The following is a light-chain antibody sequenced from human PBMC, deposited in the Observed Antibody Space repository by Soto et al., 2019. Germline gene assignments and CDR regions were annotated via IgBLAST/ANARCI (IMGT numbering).Light chain of an antibody. CDR2: GAS. CDR3: QQSGSSPRT. Sequence: EIVMTQSPATQSISPGERATLSFRASQSVSNYLAWYQQRPGQAPRLLIYGASSRATGIPDRFSGSGSGTDFTLTISRLEPEDFAVYYCQQSGSSPRTFGQGTKVDI. J-gene: IGKJ1*01. CDR1: QSVSNY. V-gene: IGKV3-20*01.